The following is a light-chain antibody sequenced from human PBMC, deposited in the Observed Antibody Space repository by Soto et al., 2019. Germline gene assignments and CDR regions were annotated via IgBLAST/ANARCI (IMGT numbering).Light chain of an antibody. CDR1: QSISSW. Sequence: DIQMTQSPSNLSASVGDRVTITFPASQSISSWLAWYQQKPGKAPKLLIYDASSLESGVPSRFSGSGSGTEFTLTISSLQPDDFATYYCQQYNSYSTFGQGTKVDIK. CDR3: QQYNSYST. V-gene: IGKV1-5*01. J-gene: IGKJ1*01. CDR2: DAS.